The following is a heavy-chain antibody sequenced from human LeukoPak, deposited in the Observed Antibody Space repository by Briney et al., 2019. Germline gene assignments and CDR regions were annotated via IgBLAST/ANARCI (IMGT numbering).Heavy chain of an antibody. J-gene: IGHJ4*02. CDR3: ARVTGYMIEDYFDY. CDR2: VFYTGST. V-gene: IGHV4-39*07. CDR1: GDSISSNHYY. Sequence: PSETLFLTCTVSGDSISSNHYYWGWIRQPPGKGLEWIGTVFYTGSTNYNPSLKSRVTISVDTSKNQFSLKLRSVTAADTAVYYCARVTGYMIEDYFDYWGQGTLVTVSS. D-gene: IGHD3-22*01.